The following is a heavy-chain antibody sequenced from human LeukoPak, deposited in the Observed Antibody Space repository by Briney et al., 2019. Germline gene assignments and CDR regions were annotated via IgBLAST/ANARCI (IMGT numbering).Heavy chain of an antibody. CDR3: ARMMYYYDSSGYYGLEPYYFDY. D-gene: IGHD3-22*01. J-gene: IGHJ4*02. CDR2: IYYSGST. Sequence: SETLSLTCTVSGGSISSSSYYWGWIRQPPGEGLEWIGSIYYSGSTYYNPSLKSRVTISVDTSKNQFSLKLSSVTAADTAVYYCARMMYYYDSSGYYGLEPYYFDYWGQGTLVTVSS. CDR1: GGSISSSSYY. V-gene: IGHV4-39*07.